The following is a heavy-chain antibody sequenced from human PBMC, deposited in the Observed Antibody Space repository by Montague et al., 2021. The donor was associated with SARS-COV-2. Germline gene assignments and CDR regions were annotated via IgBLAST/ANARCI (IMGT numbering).Heavy chain of an antibody. CDR3: ARQYYDSSGEDAFDI. D-gene: IGHD3-22*01. V-gene: IGHV4-59*08. CDR2: IYNSGSK. Sequence: SETLSLTCTVSGGSMRSYFWSWIRQPPGKGLEWIGYIYNSGSKNYNPSLKSRVTISLDTSKNQFSLKLSSVTAADTAVYYCARQYYDSSGEDAFDIWGQGTMVTVSS. CDR1: GGSMRSYF. J-gene: IGHJ3*02.